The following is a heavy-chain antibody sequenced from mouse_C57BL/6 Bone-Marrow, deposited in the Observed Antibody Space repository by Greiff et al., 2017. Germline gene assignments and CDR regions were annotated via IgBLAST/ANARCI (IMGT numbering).Heavy chain of an antibody. D-gene: IGHD2-4*01. CDR2: ISSGGSYT. J-gene: IGHJ4*01. CDR1: GFTFSSYG. CDR3: ARGGLLRLRYYAMDY. V-gene: IGHV5-6*01. Sequence: EVKVVESVGDLVKPGGSLKLSCAASGFTFSSYGMSWVRQTPDKRLEWVATISSGGSYTYYPDSVKGRFTISRDNAKNTLYLQMSSLKSADTAMYSCARGGLLRLRYYAMDYGGQGTSVTVSS.